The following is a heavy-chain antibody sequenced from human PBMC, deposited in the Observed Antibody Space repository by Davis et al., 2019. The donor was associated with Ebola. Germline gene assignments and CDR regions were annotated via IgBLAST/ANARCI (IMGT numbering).Heavy chain of an antibody. V-gene: IGHV3-48*01. D-gene: IGHD3-16*01. CDR1: GFTFSSYS. CDR3: ARIMITANDY. CDR2: ISSSSSTI. J-gene: IGHJ4*02. Sequence: GESLKISCAASGFTFSSYSMNWVRQAPGKGLEWVSYISSSSSTIYYADSVKGRFTISRDNAKNSLYLQMNSLRAEDTAVYYCARIMITANDYWGQGTLVTVSS.